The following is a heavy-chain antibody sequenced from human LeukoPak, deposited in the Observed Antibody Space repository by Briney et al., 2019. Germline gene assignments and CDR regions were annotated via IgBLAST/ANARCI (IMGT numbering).Heavy chain of an antibody. D-gene: IGHD3-10*01. V-gene: IGHV4-34*01. CDR2: INHSGST. CDR3: ARGRGPAFDY. Sequence: SETLSLTRAVYGGSFSGYYWSWIRQPPGKGLEWIGEINHSGSTNYNPSLKSRVTISVDTSRNQFSLKLSSVTAADAAVYYCARGRGPAFDYWGQGTLVTVSS. CDR1: GGSFSGYY. J-gene: IGHJ4*02.